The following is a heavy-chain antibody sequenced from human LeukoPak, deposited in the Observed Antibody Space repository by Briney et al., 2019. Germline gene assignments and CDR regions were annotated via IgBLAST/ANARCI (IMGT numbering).Heavy chain of an antibody. CDR2: FDPEDGET. CDR3: ATDKTYYYDSSGYWALDY. V-gene: IGHV1-24*01. Sequence: ASVKVSCKVSGYTLTELSMHWVRQAPGKGLEWMGGFDPEDGETIYAQKSQGRVTMTEDTSTDTAYMELSSLRSEDTAVYYCATDKTYYYDSSGYWALDYWGQGTQVTVSS. J-gene: IGHJ4*02. CDR1: GYTLTELS. D-gene: IGHD3-22*01.